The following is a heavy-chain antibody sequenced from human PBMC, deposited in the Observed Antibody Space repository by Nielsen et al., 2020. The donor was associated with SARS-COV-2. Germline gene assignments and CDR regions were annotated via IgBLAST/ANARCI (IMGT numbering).Heavy chain of an antibody. D-gene: IGHD1-26*01. CDR3: ATPFFSGNFPGDPFDS. Sequence: SETLSLTCTVSGGSISTSSHSWGWIRQPPGKGLKWIGTIYSSGTTYYGPSLRSRVTISIDRFKNRFSLRLSSVTAADTATYYCATPFFSGNFPGDPFDSWGQGTLVTVSS. J-gene: IGHJ4*02. CDR2: IYSSGTT. V-gene: IGHV4-39*01. CDR1: GGSISTSSHS.